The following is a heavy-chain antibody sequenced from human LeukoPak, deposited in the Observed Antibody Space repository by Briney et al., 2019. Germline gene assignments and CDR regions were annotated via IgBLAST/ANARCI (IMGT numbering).Heavy chain of an antibody. Sequence: SVKVSCKASGGTFSSYAISWVRQAPGQGLEWMGGIIPIFGTANYAQKFQGRVTMTTDTSTSIAYMELRSLTSDDTAVYYCARLKNYGDYGYWGQGTLVTVSS. CDR2: IIPIFGTA. CDR3: ARLKNYGDYGY. D-gene: IGHD4-17*01. J-gene: IGHJ4*02. CDR1: GGTFSSYA. V-gene: IGHV1-69*05.